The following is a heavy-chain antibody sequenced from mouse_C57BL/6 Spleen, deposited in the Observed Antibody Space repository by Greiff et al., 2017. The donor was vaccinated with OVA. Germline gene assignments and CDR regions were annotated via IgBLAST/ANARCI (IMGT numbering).Heavy chain of an antibody. Sequence: EVILVESGGDLVKPGGSLKLSCAASGFTFSSYGMSWVRQTPDKRLEWVATISSGGSYTYYPDSVKGRFTISRDNAKNTLYLQMSSLKSEDTAMYYCARQGYDYDGDYFDYWGQGTTLTVSS. V-gene: IGHV5-6*01. D-gene: IGHD2-4*01. J-gene: IGHJ2*01. CDR1: GFTFSSYG. CDR2: ISSGGSYT. CDR3: ARQGYDYDGDYFDY.